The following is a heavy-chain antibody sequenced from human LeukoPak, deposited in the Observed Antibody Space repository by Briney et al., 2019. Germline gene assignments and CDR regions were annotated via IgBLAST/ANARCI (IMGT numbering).Heavy chain of an antibody. J-gene: IGHJ4*02. CDR1: AFTFSSYW. V-gene: IGHV3-74*01. D-gene: IGHD3-16*01. Sequence: GGSLRLSCAASAFTFSSYWMHWVRQAPGKGLEWVSRIKGDESSINYADSVEGRFTISRDNSKNTLYLQMNSLRAEDTAVYYCAKDRLWGTYYFDYWGQGTLVTVSS. CDR2: IKGDESSI. CDR3: AKDRLWGTYYFDY.